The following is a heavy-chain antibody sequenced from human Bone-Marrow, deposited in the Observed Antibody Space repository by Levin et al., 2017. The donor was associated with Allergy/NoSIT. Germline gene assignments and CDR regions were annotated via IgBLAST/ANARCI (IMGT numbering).Heavy chain of an antibody. D-gene: IGHD5-12*01. V-gene: IGHV3-30*18. Sequence: SCAASGFTFSSYGMHWVRQAPGKGLEWVAVISYDGNNNYHADSVKGRFTISRDNSENTLYLQMNSLRPEDTAVYYCAKGRSGYKHFYYYGMDVWGQGTTVTVSS. CDR3: AKGRSGYKHFYYYGMDV. CDR2: ISYDGNNN. J-gene: IGHJ6*02. CDR1: GFTFSSYG.